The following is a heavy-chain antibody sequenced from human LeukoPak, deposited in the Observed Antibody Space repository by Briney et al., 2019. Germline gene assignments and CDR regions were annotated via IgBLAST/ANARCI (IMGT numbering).Heavy chain of an antibody. Sequence: QTGGSLRLSCAASGFTFSSYGMSWVRQAPGKGLEWVSAISGSGGSTYYADSVKGRFTISRDNSKNTLYLQMNSLRAEDTAVYYCAKAAYYYDSSGLVDYWGQGTLVTVSS. CDR1: GFTFSSYG. D-gene: IGHD3-22*01. CDR3: AKAAYYYDSSGLVDY. J-gene: IGHJ4*02. V-gene: IGHV3-23*01. CDR2: ISGSGGST.